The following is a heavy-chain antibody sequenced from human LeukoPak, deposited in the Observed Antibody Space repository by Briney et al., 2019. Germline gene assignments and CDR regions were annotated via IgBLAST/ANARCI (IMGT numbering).Heavy chain of an antibody. Sequence: ASVKVSCKASGYTFTSYDINWVRQATGQGLEWMGWMNPNSGNTGYAQKFQGRVTMTRNTSISTAYMELSSLRSEDTAVYYCARGARRYCSGGSCYSSYYFDHWGQGTLVTVSS. J-gene: IGHJ4*02. CDR3: ARGARRYCSGGSCYSSYYFDH. V-gene: IGHV1-8*01. D-gene: IGHD2-15*01. CDR2: MNPNSGNT. CDR1: GYTFTSYD.